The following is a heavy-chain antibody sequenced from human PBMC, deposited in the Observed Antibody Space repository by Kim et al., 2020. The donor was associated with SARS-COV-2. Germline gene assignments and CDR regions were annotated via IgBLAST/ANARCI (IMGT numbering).Heavy chain of an antibody. D-gene: IGHD3-22*01. V-gene: IGHV3-30*18. CDR3: AKEGDYYDSSGYIDY. CDR2: ISYDGSNK. J-gene: IGHJ4*01. Sequence: GGSLRLSCAASGFTFSSYGMHWVRQAPGKGLEWVAVISYDGSNKYYADSVKGRFTISRDNSKNTLYLQMNSLRAEDTAVYYCAKEGDYYDSSGYIDYWG. CDR1: GFTFSSYG.